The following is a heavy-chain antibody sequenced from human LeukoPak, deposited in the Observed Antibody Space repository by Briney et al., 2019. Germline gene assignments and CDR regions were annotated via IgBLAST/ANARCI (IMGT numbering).Heavy chain of an antibody. CDR3: ARGYDSSGYYQRGFDY. V-gene: IGHV4-34*01. CDR2: INHSGST. D-gene: IGHD3-22*01. CDR1: GGSFSGYY. J-gene: IGHJ4*02. Sequence: SETLSLTCAVYGGSFSGYYWSWIRQPPGKGLEWIGEINHSGSTNYNPSLKSRVTISVDTSKNQFSLRLSSVTAADTAVYYCARGYDSSGYYQRGFDYWGQGTLVTVSS.